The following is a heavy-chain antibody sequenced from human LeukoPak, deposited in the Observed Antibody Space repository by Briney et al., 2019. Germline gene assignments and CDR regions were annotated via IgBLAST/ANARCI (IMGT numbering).Heavy chain of an antibody. CDR3: ARDAADLWFGVTSYFDY. Sequence: GGSLRLSCAASGFTFSSYEMNWVRQAPGKGLEWVSYISSSGSTIYYADSVKGRFTISRDNAKNSLYLQMNSLRAEDTAVYYCARDAADLWFGVTSYFDYWGQGTLVTVSS. J-gene: IGHJ4*02. CDR2: ISSSGSTI. D-gene: IGHD3-10*01. V-gene: IGHV3-48*03. CDR1: GFTFSSYE.